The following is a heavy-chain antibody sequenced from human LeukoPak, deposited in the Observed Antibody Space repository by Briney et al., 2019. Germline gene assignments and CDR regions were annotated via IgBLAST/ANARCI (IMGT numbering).Heavy chain of an antibody. Sequence: NTSETLSLTCTVSGGSISSTSYYWGWIRQSPGKGPEWIGSIYYSGSTYYNPSLKSRVTISVDTSKNQFSLKLSSVTAADTAVYYCARAGRQYYYGSGSYYYWGQGTLVTVSS. CDR1: GGSISSTSYY. CDR3: ARAGRQYYYGSGSYYY. CDR2: IYYSGST. V-gene: IGHV4-39*07. D-gene: IGHD3-10*01. J-gene: IGHJ4*02.